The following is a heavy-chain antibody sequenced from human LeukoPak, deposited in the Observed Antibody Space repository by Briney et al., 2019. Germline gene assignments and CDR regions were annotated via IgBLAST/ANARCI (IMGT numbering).Heavy chain of an antibody. CDR1: GGSISSSSYY. Sequence: PSETLSLTCTVSGGSISSSSYYWGWIRQPPGKGLEWIGSIYYSGSTYYNPSLKSRVTISVDTSKNQFSLKLSSVTAADTAVYYCARRPLGGMDVWGQGTTATVSS. D-gene: IGHD7-27*01. CDR2: IYYSGST. J-gene: IGHJ6*02. V-gene: IGHV4-39*01. CDR3: ARRPLGGMDV.